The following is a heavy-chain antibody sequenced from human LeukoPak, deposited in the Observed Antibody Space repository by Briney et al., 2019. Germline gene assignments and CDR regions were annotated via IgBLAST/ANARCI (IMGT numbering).Heavy chain of an antibody. Sequence: SETLSLTCTVSGGSISSYYWSWIRQPPGKGLEWIGYIYYSGSTNYNPSLKSRVTISVDTSKNQFSLKLSSVTAADTAVYYCARGVEYYYGSGTTSGFDYWGQGTLVTVSP. D-gene: IGHD3-10*01. CDR3: ARGVEYYYGSGTTSGFDY. CDR1: GGSISSYY. CDR2: IYYSGST. V-gene: IGHV4-59*01. J-gene: IGHJ4*02.